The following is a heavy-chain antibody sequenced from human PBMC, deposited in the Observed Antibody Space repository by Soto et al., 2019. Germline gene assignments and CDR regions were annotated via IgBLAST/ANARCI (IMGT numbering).Heavy chain of an antibody. Sequence: SETLSLTCTVSGGSISSYYWSWIRQPPGKGLEWIGYIYYSGSTNYNPSLKSRVTISVDTSKNQFSLKLSSVTAADTAVYYCARVSRDFWSGYYYYYYMDVWGKGTTVTV. CDR2: IYYSGST. J-gene: IGHJ6*03. CDR1: GGSISSYY. D-gene: IGHD3-3*01. V-gene: IGHV4-59*12. CDR3: ARVSRDFWSGYYYYYYMDV.